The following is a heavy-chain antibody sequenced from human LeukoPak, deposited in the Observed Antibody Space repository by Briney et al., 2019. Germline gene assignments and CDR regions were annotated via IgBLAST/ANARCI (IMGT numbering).Heavy chain of an antibody. CDR2: IKQDGSEK. D-gene: IGHD3-22*01. CDR3: ARTRITMIVGLASRFDY. V-gene: IGHV3-7*01. CDR1: GFTFSSYW. J-gene: IGHJ4*02. Sequence: GGSLRLSCAASGFTFSSYWMSWVRQAPGKGLEWVANIKQDGSEKYYVDSVKGRFTISRDNAKNSLYLQMNSLRAEDTAVYYSARTRITMIVGLASRFDYWGQGTLVTVSS.